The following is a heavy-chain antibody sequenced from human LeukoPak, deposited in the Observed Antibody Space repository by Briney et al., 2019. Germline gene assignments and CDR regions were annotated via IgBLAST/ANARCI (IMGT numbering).Heavy chain of an antibody. D-gene: IGHD3-22*01. J-gene: IGHJ6*02. CDR3: ARGYDSRSQTYFYYGMDV. V-gene: IGHV4-31*03. Sequence: PSQTLSLTCTVSGGSISSGGHYWSWIRQHPGKGLEWIGYIYYIGSTYYNPSLKSRVTMSVDTSKNQFSLKLSSVTAADTAVYYCARGYDSRSQTYFYYGMDVWGQGTTVTVSS. CDR2: IYYIGST. CDR1: GGSISSGGHY.